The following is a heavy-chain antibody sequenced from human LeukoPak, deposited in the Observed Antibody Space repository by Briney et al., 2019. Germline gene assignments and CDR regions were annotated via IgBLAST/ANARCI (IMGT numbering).Heavy chain of an antibody. CDR1: GFTFSSYA. V-gene: IGHV3-13*01. Sequence: GGSLRLSCAASGFTFSSYAMSWVRQATGKGLEWVSVIGTAGDTYYAGSVKGRFTISRENAKNSLYLQMNSLRAGDTAVYYCARGSWDNYDSANPYYFDYWGQGSLVTVSS. D-gene: IGHD3-22*01. CDR2: IGTAGDT. CDR3: ARGSWDNYDSANPYYFDY. J-gene: IGHJ4*02.